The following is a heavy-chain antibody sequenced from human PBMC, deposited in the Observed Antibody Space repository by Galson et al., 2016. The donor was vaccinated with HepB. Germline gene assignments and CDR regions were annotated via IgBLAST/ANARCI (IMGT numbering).Heavy chain of an antibody. V-gene: IGHV3-53*01. D-gene: IGHD3-22*01. Sequence: SLRLSCAASGFSVSGKYMSWARQAPGKGLEWVSAIFSGDATYYRDSVKGRFTISRDTSKNTLNLQMNNLRAEDTAIYYCEGYSDPFDIWGQGTMVTVSS. CDR1: GFSVSGKY. J-gene: IGHJ3*02. CDR2: IFSGDAT. CDR3: EGYSDPFDI.